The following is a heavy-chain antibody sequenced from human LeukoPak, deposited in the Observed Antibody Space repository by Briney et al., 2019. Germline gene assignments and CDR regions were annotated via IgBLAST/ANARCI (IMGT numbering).Heavy chain of an antibody. V-gene: IGHV4-34*12. D-gene: IGHD5-18*01. Sequence: PSETLSLTCALYGGSFSGYYWSWIRQPPGKGLEWIGEIVHSGNTKYNPSLKSRVTISVDTSKNQFSLKLSSVTAADTAVYYCARQSTAMGTFDYWGQGTLVPVSS. CDR1: GGSFSGYY. J-gene: IGHJ4*02. CDR2: IVHSGNT. CDR3: ARQSTAMGTFDY.